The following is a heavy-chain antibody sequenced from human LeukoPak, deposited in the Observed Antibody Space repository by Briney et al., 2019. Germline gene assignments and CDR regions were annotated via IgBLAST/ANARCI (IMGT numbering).Heavy chain of an antibody. CDR3: ARGDSSSWYVIRYFQH. J-gene: IGHJ1*01. V-gene: IGHV4-39*07. Sequence: PSETLSLTCTVSGGSISRNSDYWGWIRQPPGKGLEWIGSIYYGGSTYYNPSLKSRVTISVDTSKNQFSLKLSSVTAADTAVYYCARGDSSSWYVIRYFQHWGQGTLVTVSS. D-gene: IGHD6-13*01. CDR1: GGSISRNSDY. CDR2: IYYGGST.